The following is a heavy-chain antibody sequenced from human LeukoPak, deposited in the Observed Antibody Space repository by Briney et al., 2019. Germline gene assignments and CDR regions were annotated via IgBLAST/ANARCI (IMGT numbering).Heavy chain of an antibody. CDR2: IFYIGST. Sequence: PSETLSLTCTVSGGSLSSYYWSWIRQSPGKGLEWIGYIFYIGSTNYNPSLKSRVTISVDTSKNQFSLKLSSVTAADTAVYYFARHTSVDGPTGGFDHWGQGTLATVSS. J-gene: IGHJ4*02. CDR3: ARHTSVDGPTGGFDH. D-gene: IGHD6-19*01. CDR1: GGSLSSYY. V-gene: IGHV4-59*08.